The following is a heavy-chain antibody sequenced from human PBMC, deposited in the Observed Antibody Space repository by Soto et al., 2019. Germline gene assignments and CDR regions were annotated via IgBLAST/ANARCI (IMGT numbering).Heavy chain of an antibody. J-gene: IGHJ4*02. CDR1: GFTFSSYA. V-gene: IGHV3-23*01. CDR3: ARDCSSSSCSVWRY. D-gene: IGHD2-2*01. Sequence: GGSLRLSCAASGFTFSSYAMSWVRQAPGKGLEWVSGITGSGDKTYYADSVKGRFIISRDNSENTLYLQMNSLRAEDMALYYCARDCSSSSCSVWRYWGQGTQVTVS. CDR2: ITGSGDKT.